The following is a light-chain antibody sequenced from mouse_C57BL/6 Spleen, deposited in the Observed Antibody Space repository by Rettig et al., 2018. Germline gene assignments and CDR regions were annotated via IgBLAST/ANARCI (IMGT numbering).Light chain of an antibody. V-gene: IGKV4-55*01. CDR1: SSVSY. CDR3: QQWSSYPPT. Sequence: AIMSASPGEKVTMTCSASSSVSYMYWYQQKPGSSPRLLIYDTSNLASGVPVRFSGSGSGASYSLTISRMEAEDAATYYCQQWSSYPPTSGAGTKLELK. J-gene: IGKJ5*01. CDR2: DTS.